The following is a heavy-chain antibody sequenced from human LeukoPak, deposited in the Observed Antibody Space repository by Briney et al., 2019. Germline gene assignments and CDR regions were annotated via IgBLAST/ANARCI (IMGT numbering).Heavy chain of an antibody. CDR2: ISSSSSYI. CDR1: GFTFCSYS. CDR3: AREGLVALDY. D-gene: IGHD5-12*01. V-gene: IGHV3-21*01. J-gene: IGHJ4*02. Sequence: GGSLRLSCAASGFTFCSYSMNWVPQAPGQGLEWVSYISSSSSYIYYADSVKGRFTISRDNGKNSLYLQMNSLRAEDTAVYYCAREGLVALDYWGQGTLVTVSS.